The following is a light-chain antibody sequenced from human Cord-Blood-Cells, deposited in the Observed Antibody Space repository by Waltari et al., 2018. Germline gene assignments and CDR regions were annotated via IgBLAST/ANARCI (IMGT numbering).Light chain of an antibody. CDR2: DAS. V-gene: IGKV1-5*01. J-gene: IGKJ3*01. CDR3: QQYNSYSSFT. Sequence: DIQMTQSPSTLSASVGDRVTITCRASQSISSWLAWYQQKPGKAPKLLIYDASRLESGVPSRFSGSGSGTEFTLTISSLQPDDFATYYCQQYNSYSSFTFGPGTKVDIK. CDR1: QSISSW.